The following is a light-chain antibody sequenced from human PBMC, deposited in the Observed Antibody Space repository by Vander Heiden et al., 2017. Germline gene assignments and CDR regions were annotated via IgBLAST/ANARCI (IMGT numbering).Light chain of an antibody. V-gene: IGLV4-69*01. CDR2: VNSDGSH. Sequence: QFVLTQSPSASASLGASVNLTCTLSGGHTTYAIAWHQKQEEKGPRFLRKVNSDGSHTKGDGIPYRFSGSTSGSERYLTISSLQSDDEADYYCQTWGSGIRVFGGGTKLTVL. CDR1: GGHTTYA. J-gene: IGLJ3*02. CDR3: QTWGSGIRV.